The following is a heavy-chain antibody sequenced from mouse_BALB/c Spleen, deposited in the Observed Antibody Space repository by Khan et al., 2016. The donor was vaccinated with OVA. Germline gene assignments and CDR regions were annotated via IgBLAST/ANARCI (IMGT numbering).Heavy chain of an antibody. Sequence: QVQLQQSGTEVVRPGASVKLSCKASGYTFSNYWINWVKQSPGQGLEWIGNIYPSDSYTNYNQNFKDKATLTVDKSSSTAYMQLSSPTSEDSADYYCSREVRLHYYAMDYWGQGTSVTVSS. CDR2: IYPSDSYT. V-gene: IGHV1-69*02. J-gene: IGHJ4*01. CDR3: SREVRLHYYAMDY. D-gene: IGHD2-14*01. CDR1: GYTFSNYW.